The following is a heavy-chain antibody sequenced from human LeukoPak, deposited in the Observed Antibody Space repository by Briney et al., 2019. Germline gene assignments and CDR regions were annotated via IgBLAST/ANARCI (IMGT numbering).Heavy chain of an antibody. CDR2: IIPILGIA. V-gene: IGHV1-69*04. J-gene: IGHJ4*02. CDR3: ARDPRKGN. CDR1: GGTFSSYA. Sequence: SVKVSCRASGGTFSSYAISWVRQAPGQGLEWMGRIIPILGIANYAQKFQGRVTITADKSTSTAYMELSSLRSEDTAVYYCARDPRKGNWGQGTLVTVSS. D-gene: IGHD6-13*01.